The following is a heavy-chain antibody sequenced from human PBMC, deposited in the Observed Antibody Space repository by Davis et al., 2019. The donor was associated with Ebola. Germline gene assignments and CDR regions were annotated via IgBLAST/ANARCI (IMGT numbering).Heavy chain of an antibody. V-gene: IGHV4-39*01. J-gene: IGHJ4*02. D-gene: IGHD3-10*01. CDR1: GGSISSYY. Sequence: SETLSLTCTVSGGSISSYYWGWIRQPPGKGLEWIGSIYYSGSTYYNPSLKSRVTISVDTSKNQFSLKLSSVTAADTAVYYCARVHSTYGSGSYFDYWGQGTLVTVSS. CDR3: ARVHSTYGSGSYFDY. CDR2: IYYSGST.